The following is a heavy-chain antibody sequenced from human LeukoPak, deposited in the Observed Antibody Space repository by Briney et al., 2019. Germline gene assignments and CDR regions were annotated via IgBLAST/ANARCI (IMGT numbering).Heavy chain of an antibody. J-gene: IGHJ6*02. CDR1: GGSISSGGYY. Sequence: MPSETLSLTCTVSGGSISSGGYYWSWIRQHPGKGLEWIGYIYYSGSTYYNPSLKSRVTISVDTSKNQFSLKLSSVTAADTAVYYCARDRLHANPRYYYYYGMDVWGQGTTVTVSS. CDR2: IYYSGST. V-gene: IGHV4-31*03. CDR3: ARDRLHANPRYYYYYGMDV. D-gene: IGHD4-11*01.